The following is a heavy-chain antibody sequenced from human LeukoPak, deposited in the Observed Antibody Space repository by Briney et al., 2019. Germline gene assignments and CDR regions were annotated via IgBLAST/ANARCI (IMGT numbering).Heavy chain of an antibody. CDR3: AREVWLLVQRYGLYYMDV. Sequence: SETLSLTCAVYGGSFSGYYWSWIRQPPGKGLEWIGEINHSGSTNYNPSLKSRVTISVDTSKNQFSLKLSSVTAADTAVYYCAREVWLLVQRYGLYYMDVWGKGTTVTVSS. J-gene: IGHJ6*03. D-gene: IGHD6-6*01. V-gene: IGHV4-34*01. CDR2: INHSGST. CDR1: GGSFSGYY.